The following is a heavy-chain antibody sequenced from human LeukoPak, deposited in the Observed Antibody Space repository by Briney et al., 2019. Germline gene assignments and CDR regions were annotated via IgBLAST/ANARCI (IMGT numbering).Heavy chain of an antibody. J-gene: IGHJ4*02. D-gene: IGHD3-10*01. CDR1: GFTSNSYW. CDR3: ARDGAARGSGSFGD. CDR2: IKKDGSEK. Sequence: GGSLRLSCAASGFTSNSYWMSWVRQAPGKGLEWVANIKKDGSEKYYVDSVKGRFTISRDNAKNSLYLQMNSLRAEDTAVYFCARDGAARGSGSFGDWGQGTLVTVSS. V-gene: IGHV3-7*01.